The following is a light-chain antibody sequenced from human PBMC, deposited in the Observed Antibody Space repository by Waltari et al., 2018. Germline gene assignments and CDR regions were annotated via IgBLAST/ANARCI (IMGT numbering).Light chain of an antibody. Sequence: QSVLTQPPSASGTPGQRVPISCSGSSSNTGSNYVYWYQQLSGTAPKLLIYRNYQRPSGVPDRFSGSKSGTSASLAISGLRSEDEADYYCAAWDDSLRGVVFGGGTKLTVL. J-gene: IGLJ2*01. CDR3: AAWDDSLRGVV. V-gene: IGLV1-47*01. CDR2: RNY. CDR1: SSNTGSNY.